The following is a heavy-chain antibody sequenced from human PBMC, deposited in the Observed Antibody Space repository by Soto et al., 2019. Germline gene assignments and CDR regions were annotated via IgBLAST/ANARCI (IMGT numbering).Heavy chain of an antibody. CDR2: ISGLSSYI. CDR1: GFTFSRYG. D-gene: IGHD6-25*01. J-gene: IGHJ6*02. Sequence: GGSLRLSCAASGFTFSRYGMNWVRQAPGKGLELVSSISGLSSYIYYADSVKGRFTVSRDNAKNSLCVQMNSLRAEDTAVYYCARDPQQRLADSYYYGMDVWGQGTTVTVSS. V-gene: IGHV3-21*06. CDR3: ARDPQQRLADSYYYGMDV.